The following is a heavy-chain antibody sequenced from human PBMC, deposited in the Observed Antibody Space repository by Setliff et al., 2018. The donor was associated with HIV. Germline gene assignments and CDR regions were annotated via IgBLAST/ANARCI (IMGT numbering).Heavy chain of an antibody. V-gene: IGHV3-7*01. CDR1: GFTFSNYW. D-gene: IGHD3-22*01. CDR2: IKQDGSEK. J-gene: IGHJ5*02. Sequence: GGSLRLSCAASGFTFSNYWMSWVRQAPGKGLEWMANIKQDGSEKYYVDSVKGRFTISRDNAKNSLFLQMNSLRAEDTAVYFCARSESSGYSLPYTRFDAWGQGALVTVSS. CDR3: ARSESSGYSLPYTRFDA.